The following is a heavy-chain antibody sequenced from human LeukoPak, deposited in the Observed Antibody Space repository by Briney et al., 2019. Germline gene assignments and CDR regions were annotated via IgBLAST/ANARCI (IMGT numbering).Heavy chain of an antibody. V-gene: IGHV4-4*07. CDR1: GGSISSYY. CDR2: MYLSGNT. CDR3: ARSGSYANDAFDI. D-gene: IGHD1-26*01. J-gene: IGHJ3*02. Sequence: SETLSLTCTVSGGSISSYYWSWIRQPAGKGLEWIGRMYLSGNTNYNPSLKSRVTMSPDTSKNQFSLKLSSVTAADTAVHYCARSGSYANDAFDIWGQGTMVTVSS.